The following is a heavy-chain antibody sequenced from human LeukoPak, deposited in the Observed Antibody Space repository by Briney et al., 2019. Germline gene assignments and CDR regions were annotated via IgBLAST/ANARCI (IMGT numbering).Heavy chain of an antibody. CDR3: ARDVVVVPAALYYFDY. J-gene: IGHJ4*02. D-gene: IGHD2-2*01. V-gene: IGHV3-30*12. Sequence: GESLKISCKGSGFTFSSYGMHWVRQAPGKGLEWVAVISYDGSNKYYADSVKGRFTISRDNAKNSLYLQMNSLRAEDTAVYYCARDVVVVPAALYYFDYWGQGTLVTVSS. CDR2: ISYDGSNK. CDR1: GFTFSSYG.